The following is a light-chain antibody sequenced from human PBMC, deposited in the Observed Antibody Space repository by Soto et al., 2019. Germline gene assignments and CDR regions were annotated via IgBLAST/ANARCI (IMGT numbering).Light chain of an antibody. CDR2: GAS. CDR1: QSVSSK. V-gene: IGKV3-15*01. Sequence: EIVMTQSPATLSVSPGERATLSCRASQSVSSKLVWYQQKPGQAPRLLIYGASTRATGIPARFSGSGSGTEFTLTISSLQSEDFAVYYCQQYNNWPGTFGQGTKVEIK. J-gene: IGKJ1*01. CDR3: QQYNNWPGT.